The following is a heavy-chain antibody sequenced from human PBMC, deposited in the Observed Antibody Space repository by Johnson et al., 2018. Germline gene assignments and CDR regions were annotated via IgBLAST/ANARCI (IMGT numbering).Heavy chain of an antibody. D-gene: IGHD1-1*01. J-gene: IGHJ1*01. Sequence: GRLVQSGGGLVKPGGSLRLSCAASGFTLSIYSINSVRQAPGHGLAWVSSISSSSSYIYSAAPVNGRFTISRDNAKNSLYLQMNSLRAEDTAVYYCARDAGTVVSGYFQHWGQGTLVTVSS. CDR3: ARDAGTVVSGYFQH. V-gene: IGHV3-21*01. CDR2: ISSSSSYI. CDR1: GFTLSIYS.